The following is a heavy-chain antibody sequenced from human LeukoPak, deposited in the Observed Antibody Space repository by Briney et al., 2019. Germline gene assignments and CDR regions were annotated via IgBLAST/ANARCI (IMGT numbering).Heavy chain of an antibody. CDR1: GGSISSGGYY. V-gene: IGHV4-30-2*01. J-gene: IGHJ4*02. D-gene: IGHD2-2*01. Sequence: SQTLSLTCTVSGGSISSGGYYWSWIRQPPGKGLEWIGYIYHSGSTYYNPSLKSRVTVSVDTSKNQFSLKLSSVTAADTAVYYCAGFSTYYFDYWGQGTLVTVSS. CDR2: IYHSGST. CDR3: AGFSTYYFDY.